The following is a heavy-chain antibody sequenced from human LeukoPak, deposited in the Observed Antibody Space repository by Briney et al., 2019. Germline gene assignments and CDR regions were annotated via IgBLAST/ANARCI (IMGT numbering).Heavy chain of an antibody. Sequence: PGGSLRLSCAASGFTVGSNYMSWVRQAPGKGLEWVSVIYSGGSTSYADSVKGRFTISRDNSKNTLYLQMNSLRAEDTAVYYCAKWGPYDILTGRINWGQGTLVTVSS. CDR1: GFTVGSNY. D-gene: IGHD3-9*01. CDR2: IYSGGST. CDR3: AKWGPYDILTGRIN. V-gene: IGHV3-53*01. J-gene: IGHJ4*02.